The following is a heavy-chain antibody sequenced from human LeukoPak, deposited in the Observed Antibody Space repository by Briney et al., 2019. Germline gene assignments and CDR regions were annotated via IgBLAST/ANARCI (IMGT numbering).Heavy chain of an antibody. J-gene: IGHJ4*02. CDR3: ARVRGGSYIIDY. CDR1: GGSLRSYY. CDR2: IYHSGST. V-gene: IGHV4-59*01. Sequence: PSETLPLTCTVSGGSLRSYYWSWIRQPPGKAREWIGYIYHSGSTNYTPSLKSRVTISVDTSKNQFSLKLSSVTAADTAVYYCARVRGGSYIIDYWGQGTLVTVSS. D-gene: IGHD1-26*01.